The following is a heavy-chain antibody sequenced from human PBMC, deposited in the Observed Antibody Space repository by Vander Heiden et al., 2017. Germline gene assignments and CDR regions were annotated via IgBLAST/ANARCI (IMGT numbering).Heavy chain of an antibody. J-gene: IGHJ4*02. CDR2: ISWEGETT. Sequence: EVQLVASGGAVVQPGGSLRLSCATYGFMFDDYTIHWVRQAPGRGLEWVSLISWEGETTYYSDSVKGRFSISRDSNKESVYLQLNSLRTEDSAFYYCAKIASRYDILTGYFDYWGQGTLVTVSS. D-gene: IGHD3-9*01. V-gene: IGHV3-43*01. CDR3: AKIASRYDILTGYFDY. CDR1: GFMFDDYT.